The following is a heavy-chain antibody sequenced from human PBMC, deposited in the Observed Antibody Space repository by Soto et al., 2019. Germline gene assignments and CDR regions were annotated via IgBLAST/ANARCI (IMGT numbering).Heavy chain of an antibody. CDR2: FDPEDGET. V-gene: IGHV1-24*01. CDR3: ARYFDFWTGLDY. Sequence: ASVKVSCKVSGYTLTELSMHWVRQAPGKGLEWMGGFDPEDGETIYAQKFQGRVTMTEDTSTDTAYMELSSLRSEDTAVYYCARYFDFWTGLDYWGQGTLVTVSS. CDR1: GYTLTELS. D-gene: IGHD3-3*01. J-gene: IGHJ4*02.